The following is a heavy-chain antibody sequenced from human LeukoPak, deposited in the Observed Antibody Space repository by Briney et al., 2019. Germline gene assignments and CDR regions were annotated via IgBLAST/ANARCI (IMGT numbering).Heavy chain of an antibody. CDR2: ISYDGSNK. J-gene: IGHJ4*02. V-gene: IGHV3-30*18. CDR1: GFTFSSYG. CDR3: AKGGQLLSY. Sequence: GGSLRLSCASSGFTFSSYGMPWVRQAPGKGLEWVAVISYDGSNKYYADSVKGRFTISRDNSKNTLYLQMNSLRAEDTAVYYCAKGGQLLSYWGQGTLVTVSS. D-gene: IGHD5-24*01.